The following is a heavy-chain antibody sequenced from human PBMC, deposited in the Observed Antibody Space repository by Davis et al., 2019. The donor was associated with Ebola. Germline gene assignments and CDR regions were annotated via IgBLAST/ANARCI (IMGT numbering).Heavy chain of an antibody. Sequence: SETLSLTCTVSGGSISSYYWSWIRQPPGKGLEWIGYIYYSGSTNYNPSLKSRVTISVDTSKNQFSLKLSSVTAADTAVYYCARPVAGIHGWFDPWGQETLVTVSS. CDR3: ARPVAGIHGWFDP. J-gene: IGHJ5*02. CDR2: IYYSGST. D-gene: IGHD6-19*01. CDR1: GGSISSYY. V-gene: IGHV4-59*08.